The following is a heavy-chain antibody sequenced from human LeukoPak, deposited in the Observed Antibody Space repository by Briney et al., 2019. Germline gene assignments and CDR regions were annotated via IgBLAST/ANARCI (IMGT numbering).Heavy chain of an antibody. CDR1: GGTFSSYA. Sequence: SVKVSCKASGGTFSSYAISWVRQAPGQGLEWMGRIIPIFGTANYAQKFQGRVTITTDESTSTAYMEPSSLRSEDTAVYYCARVYDFWSGYVLWGQGTLVTISS. CDR2: IIPIFGTA. J-gene: IGHJ4*02. CDR3: ARVYDFWSGYVL. D-gene: IGHD3-3*01. V-gene: IGHV1-69*05.